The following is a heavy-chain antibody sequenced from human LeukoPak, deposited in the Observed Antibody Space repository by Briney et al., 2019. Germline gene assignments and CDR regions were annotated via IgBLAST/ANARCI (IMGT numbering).Heavy chain of an antibody. CDR3: ARDPPAVAINTYG. J-gene: IGHJ4*02. CDR2: IYSGGDT. V-gene: IGHV3-66*01. D-gene: IGHD2-15*01. CDR1: GVTVSNNF. Sequence: GGSLRLSCAASGVTVSNNFVLWVRQAPGKELEWVSLIYSGGDTHYADSVKGRFTIPRDKSKNTLYLQMNDLRPEDTAVYYCARDPPAVAINTYGWGQGTLVTVSS.